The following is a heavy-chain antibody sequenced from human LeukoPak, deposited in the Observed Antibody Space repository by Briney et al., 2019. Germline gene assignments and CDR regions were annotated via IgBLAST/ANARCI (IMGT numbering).Heavy chain of an antibody. J-gene: IGHJ4*02. CDR2: IKGKAYGGTT. Sequence: GGSLRLSCRTSGFNFGDYSMNWVRQAPGKGLEWVGHIKGKAYGGTTEYAASVKGRFTISRDDSESIAYLQMNSLKTEDTAIYYCTRIEIYYFDYWGQGTLVTVSS. CDR1: GFNFGDYS. D-gene: IGHD2/OR15-2a*01. CDR3: TRIEIYYFDY. V-gene: IGHV3-49*04.